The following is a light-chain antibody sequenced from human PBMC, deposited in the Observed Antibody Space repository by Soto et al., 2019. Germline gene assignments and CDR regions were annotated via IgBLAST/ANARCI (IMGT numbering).Light chain of an antibody. Sequence: EIVLTQSPGTLSLSPGERATLSCRASQSVSSSYLAWYQQKPGKAPKLLIYGASSLESGVPSRFSGSGSGTEFPLTISSLQPDDFATYYCQQYNSYWTFGQGTQVDIK. CDR3: QQYNSYWT. V-gene: IGKV3-20*01. CDR2: GAS. J-gene: IGKJ1*01. CDR1: QSVSSSY.